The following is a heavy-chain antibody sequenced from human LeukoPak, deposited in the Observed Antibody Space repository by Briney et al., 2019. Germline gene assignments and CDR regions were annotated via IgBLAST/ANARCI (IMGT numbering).Heavy chain of an antibody. D-gene: IGHD6-6*01. CDR1: GVTFSSYA. CDR2: ISGSGGST. CDR3: AKDLAARRGPDY. V-gene: IGHV3-23*01. J-gene: IGHJ4*02. Sequence: GGSLRLSCAASGVTFSSYAVSWVRKAPGQGLEWVSGISGSGGSTYYPDSVRGRFTTSRDNSRNTLYLQVNSLRAEDTAVYYCAKDLAARRGPDYWGQGTLVTVSS.